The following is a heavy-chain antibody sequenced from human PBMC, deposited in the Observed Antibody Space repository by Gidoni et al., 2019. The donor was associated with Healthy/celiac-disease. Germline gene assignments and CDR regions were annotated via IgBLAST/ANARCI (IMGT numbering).Heavy chain of an antibody. J-gene: IGHJ4*02. CDR3: AKAGRNCGGDCYSNFDY. CDR1: GFTFSSSG. D-gene: IGHD2-21*02. CDR2: ISYDGSNK. Sequence: QVQLVESGGGVVQPGRSLRLSCAASGFTFSSSGMHWVRQAPGKGLEWVAVISYDGSNKYYADSVKGRFTISRDNSKNTLYLQMNSLRAEDTAVYYCAKAGRNCGGDCYSNFDYWGQGTLVTVSS. V-gene: IGHV3-30*18.